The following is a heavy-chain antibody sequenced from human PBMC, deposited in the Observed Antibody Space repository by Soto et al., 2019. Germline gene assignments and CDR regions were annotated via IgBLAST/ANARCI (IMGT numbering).Heavy chain of an antibody. CDR2: IIPIFGTA. CDR1: GVTFSSYA. J-gene: IGHJ6*02. Sequence: SGKVSCKASGVTFSSYAISWLRQAPGQGLEWMGGIIPIFGTANYAQKFQGRVTITADESTSTAYMELSSRRSEDRAVYYCATPIAARPYGMDVWGQGTTVTVSS. V-gene: IGHV1-69*13. CDR3: ATPIAARPYGMDV. D-gene: IGHD6-6*01.